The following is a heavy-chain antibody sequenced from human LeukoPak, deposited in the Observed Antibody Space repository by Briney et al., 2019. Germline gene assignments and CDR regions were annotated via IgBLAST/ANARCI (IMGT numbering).Heavy chain of an antibody. CDR2: INPNSGGT. CDR3: AREKVRQSGMDV. D-gene: IGHD2-2*01. V-gene: IGHV1-2*06. CDR1: GYTFTGYY. Sequence: ASVKVSCKASGYTFTGYYMHWVRQAPGQGLEWMGRINPNSGGTDYAQKFQGRVTMTRDTSISTAYMELSRLRSDDTAVYYCAREKVRQSGMDVWGQGTTVTVSS. J-gene: IGHJ6*02.